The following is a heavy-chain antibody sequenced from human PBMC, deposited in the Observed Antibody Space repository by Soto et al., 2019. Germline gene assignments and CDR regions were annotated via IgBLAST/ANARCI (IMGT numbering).Heavy chain of an antibody. V-gene: IGHV4-30-4*01. J-gene: IGHJ4*02. CDR3: ARGNTAMVCALNY. Sequence: NPSETLSLTCTVSGGSISSDDYYWSWIRQPPGKGLEWIGYIYYSGSTYYNPSLKSRVTISVDTSKNQFSLKLSSVTAADTAVYYCARGNTAMVCALNYWGQGTLVTVSS. CDR1: GGSISSDDYY. CDR2: IYYSGST. D-gene: IGHD5-18*01.